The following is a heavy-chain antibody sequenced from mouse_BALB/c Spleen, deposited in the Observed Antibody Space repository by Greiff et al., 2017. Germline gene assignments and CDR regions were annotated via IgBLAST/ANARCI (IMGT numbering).Heavy chain of an antibody. CDR3: ARRVYGNYWYFDV. D-gene: IGHD2-1*01. J-gene: IGHJ1*01. CDR2: ISSGGGST. Sequence: EVQLVESGGGLVKPGGSLKLSCAASGFAFSSYDMSWVRQTPEKRLEWVAYISSGGGSTYYPDTVKGRFTISRDNAKNTLYLQMSSLKSEDTAMYYCARRVYGNYWYFDVWGAGTTVTVSS. V-gene: IGHV5-12-1*01. CDR1: GFAFSSYD.